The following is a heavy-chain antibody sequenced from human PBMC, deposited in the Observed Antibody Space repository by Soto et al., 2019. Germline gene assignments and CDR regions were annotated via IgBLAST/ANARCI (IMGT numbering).Heavy chain of an antibody. D-gene: IGHD3-10*01. V-gene: IGHV3-73*01. CDR3: TRVSWRVYYGSGSYYNFPDV. Sequence: GGSLRLSCAASGFTFSGSAMHWVRQASGKGLEWVGRIRSKANSYATAYAASVKGRFTISRDDSKNTGYLQMNSLKTEDTAVYYCTRVSWRVYYGSGSYYNFPDVWGQGTTVTVSS. CDR1: GFTFSGSA. J-gene: IGHJ6*02. CDR2: IRSKANSYAT.